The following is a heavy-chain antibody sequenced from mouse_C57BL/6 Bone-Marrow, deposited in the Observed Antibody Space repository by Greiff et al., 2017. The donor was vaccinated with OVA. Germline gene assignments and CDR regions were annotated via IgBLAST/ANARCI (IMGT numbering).Heavy chain of an antibody. J-gene: IGHJ2*01. CDR2: IYPNSGST. CDR1: GYTFTSYC. D-gene: IGHD2-4*01. Sequence: QVQLQQPGPELVKPGASVKLSCKASGYTFTSYCMHWVKQRPGRGLEWIGRIYPNSGSTKNNEKFKSKATLTVDKPSSTAYMQLSSLTSEDSAVYCCAHYDYYRFSLDYWGQGTTVTVSA. CDR3: AHYDYYRFSLDY. V-gene: IGHV1-72*01.